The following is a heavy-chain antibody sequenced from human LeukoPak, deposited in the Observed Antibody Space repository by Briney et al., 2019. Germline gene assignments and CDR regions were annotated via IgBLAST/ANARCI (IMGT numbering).Heavy chain of an antibody. J-gene: IGHJ6*02. Sequence: SETLSLTCTVSGDSISSYYWSWIRQPPGKGLEWIGYIYYSGSANYNPSLKSRVTISVDTSKNQFSLKLSSVTAADTAVYYCATVGAPYGMDVWGQGTTVTVSS. V-gene: IGHV4-59*01. D-gene: IGHD3-10*01. CDR1: GDSISSYY. CDR2: IYYSGSA. CDR3: ATVGAPYGMDV.